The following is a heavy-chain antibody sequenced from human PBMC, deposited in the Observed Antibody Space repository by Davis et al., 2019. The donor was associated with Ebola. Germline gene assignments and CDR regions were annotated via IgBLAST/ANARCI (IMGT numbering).Heavy chain of an antibody. CDR2: IYYSGST. J-gene: IGHJ4*02. CDR1: GGSISSYY. CDR3: ARSPDHFWGVVPDYYFDY. D-gene: IGHD3-3*01. V-gene: IGHV4-59*08. Sequence: PSETLSLTCTVSGGSISSYYWSWIRQPPGKGLEWIGYIYYSGSTNYNPSLKSRVTISVDTSKNQFSLKLSSVTAADTAVYYCARSPDHFWGVVPDYYFDYWGQGTLVTVSS.